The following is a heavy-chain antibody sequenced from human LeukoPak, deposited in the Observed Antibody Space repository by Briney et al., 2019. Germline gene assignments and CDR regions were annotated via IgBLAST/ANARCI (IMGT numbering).Heavy chain of an antibody. V-gene: IGHV4-30-2*01. CDR3: ARFSGLQKDTGFDP. CDR1: GGSISSGGYY. J-gene: IGHJ5*02. D-gene: IGHD3-10*01. Sequence: PSETLSLTCTVSGGSISSGGYYWSWIRQPPGKGLEWIGYIYHSGSTYYNPSLKSRVTISVDRSKNQFSLKLSSVTAADTAVYYCARFSGLQKDTGFDPWGQGTLVTVSS. CDR2: IYHSGST.